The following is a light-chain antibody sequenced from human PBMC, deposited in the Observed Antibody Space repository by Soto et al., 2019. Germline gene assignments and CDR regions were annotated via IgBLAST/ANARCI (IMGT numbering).Light chain of an antibody. CDR1: QSINNN. V-gene: IGKV3-20*01. Sequence: EVVLTQSPGTLSLSPGERATLSCRASQSINNNLAWYQTKSGQAPRLLICSASSRAAGVPVRFSGSGSRTDFTLTISRLVPEDFAVYYCQQYGTARVTFGAGTKVDIK. CDR3: QQYGTARVT. J-gene: IGKJ3*01. CDR2: SAS.